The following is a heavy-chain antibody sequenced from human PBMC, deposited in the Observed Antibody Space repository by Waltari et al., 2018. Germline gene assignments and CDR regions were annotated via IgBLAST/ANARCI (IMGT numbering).Heavy chain of an antibody. D-gene: IGHD2-21*01. CDR2: ITHSGST. J-gene: IGHJ4*02. CDR1: GGPFNFYE. Sequence: QVLLQQWGAGLLKPSETLSLTCAVTGGPFNFYEWRWIRQPPGEGLEWIGEITHSGSTNYNPSLKSRVSISVDTPNNQFSLKLTSVTAADTAAYYCARRGYCGIDCYSNYFDFWGQGTLVTVSS. V-gene: IGHV4-34*01. CDR3: ARRGYCGIDCYSNYFDF.